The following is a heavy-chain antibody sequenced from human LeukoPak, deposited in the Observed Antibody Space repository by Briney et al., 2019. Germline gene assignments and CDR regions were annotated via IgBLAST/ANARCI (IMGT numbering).Heavy chain of an antibody. CDR3: AKSGTSRDH. D-gene: IGHD1-1*01. CDR1: GFTFNTHA. CDR2: IPGSGASA. Sequence: GGSLRLSCVASGFTFNTHAMTWVRQAPGKGLEWVSGIPGSGASAYYEDSVKGRFTISRDNSKNTLYLQMNSLRVEDTAVYYCAKSGTSRDHWGQGTLVTVSS. J-gene: IGHJ4*02. V-gene: IGHV3-23*01.